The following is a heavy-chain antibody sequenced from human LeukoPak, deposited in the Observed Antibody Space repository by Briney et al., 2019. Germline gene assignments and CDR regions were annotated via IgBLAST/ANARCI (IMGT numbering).Heavy chain of an antibody. Sequence: ASVKVSCKASGYTFTSYGISWGGKALGKGLKGLGGISATNGKTNYAQKLQGRVTMTTDTSTSTAYMELRSLRSDDTAVYYCARDTGDYGDSPEGLYYYYYGMDVWGQGTTVTVSS. CDR1: GYTFTSYG. J-gene: IGHJ6*02. CDR2: ISATNGKT. V-gene: IGHV1-18*01. D-gene: IGHD4-17*01. CDR3: ARDTGDYGDSPEGLYYYYYGMDV.